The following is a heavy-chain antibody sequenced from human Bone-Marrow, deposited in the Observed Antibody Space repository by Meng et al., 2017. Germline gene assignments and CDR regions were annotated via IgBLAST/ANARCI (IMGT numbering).Heavy chain of an antibody. V-gene: IGHV3-11*04. CDR2: ISSSGSTI. Sequence: GEQVQSWAAGKMPGGSLRFSCAAFGFTFSDYYMCWIRQAPGKGLEGVSYISSSGSTIYYADSVKGRFTISRDNAKNSLYLQMDSLTADDTAVYYCARAIYSGGWYGFDYWGQGTLVTVSS. CDR1: GFTFSDYY. D-gene: IGHD6-19*01. CDR3: ARAIYSGGWYGFDY. J-gene: IGHJ4*02.